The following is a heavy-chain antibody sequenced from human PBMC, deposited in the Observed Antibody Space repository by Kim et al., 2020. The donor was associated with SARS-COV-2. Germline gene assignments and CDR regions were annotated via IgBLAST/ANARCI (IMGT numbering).Heavy chain of an antibody. J-gene: IGHJ4*02. CDR2: INPDGRST. CDR3: ARARSLGD. Sequence: GGSLRLSCAASGFTFSTSWMYWVRQAPGKGLLWVSRINPDGRSTTYADSVTVRFTISSDNAKNTLYLQMNSLRAEDTAVYDCARARSLGDCGQGTLVTVSS. D-gene: IGHD3-16*01. CDR1: GFTFSTSW. V-gene: IGHV3-74*01.